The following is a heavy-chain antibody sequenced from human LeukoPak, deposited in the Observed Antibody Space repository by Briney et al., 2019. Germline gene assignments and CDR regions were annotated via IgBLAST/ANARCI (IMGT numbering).Heavy chain of an antibody. J-gene: IGHJ1*01. D-gene: IGHD2-2*01. Sequence: GESLKISCKGCGYSFTSYWIGWVREMPGKGLEWLGIIYPGDSDTRYSPSFQGQVTISADKSISTAYLQWSSLKASDTAMYYCARPYCSSTSCYDWGQGTLVTVSS. V-gene: IGHV5-51*01. CDR3: ARPYCSSTSCYD. CDR1: GYSFTSYW. CDR2: IYPGDSDT.